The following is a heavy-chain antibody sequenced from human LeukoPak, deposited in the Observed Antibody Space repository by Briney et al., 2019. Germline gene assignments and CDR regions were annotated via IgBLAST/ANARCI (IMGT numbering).Heavy chain of an antibody. CDR2: ISGSGGST. CDR1: GFTFSSYA. J-gene: IGHJ5*02. Sequence: GGSLRLSCAASGFTFSSYAMSWVRQAPGKGLEWVSAISGSGGSTYYADSVKGRFTISRDNSKNTLYLQMNSLRAEDTAVYYCAKIPLARVYDYVWGSYRAANWFDPWGQGTLVTVSS. D-gene: IGHD3-16*02. CDR3: AKIPLARVYDYVWGSYRAANWFDP. V-gene: IGHV3-23*01.